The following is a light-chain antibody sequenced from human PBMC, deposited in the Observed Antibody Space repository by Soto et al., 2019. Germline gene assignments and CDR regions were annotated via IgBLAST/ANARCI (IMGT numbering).Light chain of an antibody. CDR3: QHYNSYSEA. CDR1: QTISSW. Sequence: DIQMTQSPSTLSGSVGERVIITCRARQTISSWLAWYQQKQGNAPKLLIYKASTLKSGVPSRFSGSGSGTEFTLTISSLQPDDFATYYCQHYNSYSEACGQGTKG. J-gene: IGKJ1*01. V-gene: IGKV1-5*03. CDR2: KAS.